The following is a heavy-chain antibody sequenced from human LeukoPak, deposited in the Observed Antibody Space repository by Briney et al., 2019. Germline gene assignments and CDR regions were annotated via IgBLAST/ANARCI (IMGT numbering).Heavy chain of an antibody. J-gene: IGHJ6*03. CDR3: ARDGRDYDILTGYSYYYYYMDV. Sequence: PLETLSLTCTVSVGSISSYYWSWIRQPAGKGLEWIGRIYTSGSTNYNPSLKSRVTISVDTSKNQSSLKLSSVTAADTAVYYCARDGRDYDILTGYSYYYYYMDVWGKGTTVTISS. D-gene: IGHD3-9*01. CDR1: VGSISSYY. CDR2: IYTSGST. V-gene: IGHV4-4*07.